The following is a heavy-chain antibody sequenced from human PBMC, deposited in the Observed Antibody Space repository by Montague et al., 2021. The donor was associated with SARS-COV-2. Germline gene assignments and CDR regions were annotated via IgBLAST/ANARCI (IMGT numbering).Heavy chain of an antibody. D-gene: IGHD1-26*01. CDR2: FRLPVRT. V-gene: IGHV4-4*02. Sequence: SETLSLTCAQSGSPGVAELWRTSEEHTSELQSPRVVVFRLPVRTKYKPSLKSRVSMSVDKSWNQFSLRLTSVTAADTAIYYCARKGSGRSDLAYWGQGTLVTVSS. J-gene: IGHJ4*02. CDR1: GSPGVAELW. CDR3: ARKGSGRSDLAY.